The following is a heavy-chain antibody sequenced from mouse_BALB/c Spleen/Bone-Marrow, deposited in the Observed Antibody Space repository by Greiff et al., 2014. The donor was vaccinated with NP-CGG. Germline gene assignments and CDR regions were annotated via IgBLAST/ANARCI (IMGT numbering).Heavy chain of an antibody. D-gene: IGHD2-4*01. CDR2: IDTSDSYT. J-gene: IGHJ4*01. V-gene: IGHV1-69*01. Sequence: VQLQQSGAELGMPGASVKMSCKASGYTFTDNWMYWVKQRPGQGLEWIGVIDTSDSYTNFSQKFMGKASLTVDASSSTAYMQVSSLTSDDSAVYYCARGGHDSSFDYWGQGTSVTVSA. CDR1: GYTFTDNW. CDR3: ARGGHDSSFDY.